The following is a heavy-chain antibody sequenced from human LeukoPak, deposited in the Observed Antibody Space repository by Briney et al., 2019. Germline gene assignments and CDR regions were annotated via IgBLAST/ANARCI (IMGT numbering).Heavy chain of an antibody. CDR1: GLTVSGNC. J-gene: IGHJ6*02. V-gene: IGHV3-53*01. Sequence: GGSLRLSCAGSGLTVSGNCMSWVRQAPGKGLEWVSVIYSDGKTNYADSVKGRFTISRDNSKNTLYLQMSSLRADDTAVYYCARERIYYGPGGDLRDARLFYYYGMDVWGQGTTVTVSS. CDR3: ARERIYYGPGGDLRDARLFYYYGMDV. D-gene: IGHD3-10*01. CDR2: IYSDGKT.